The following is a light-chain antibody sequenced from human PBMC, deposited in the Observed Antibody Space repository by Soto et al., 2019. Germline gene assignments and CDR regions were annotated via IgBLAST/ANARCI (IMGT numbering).Light chain of an antibody. J-gene: IGKJ2*01. Sequence: DIQMTQSPSSLSASVGDRVTITCRASQSINSSLNWYQQRPGKAPKILIYAASSLQSGVPSRFSGSGSGADFTLTINSLQPEDLATYYCQQSYSTPYTFGQGTKLEIK. CDR2: AAS. CDR3: QQSYSTPYT. CDR1: QSINSS. V-gene: IGKV1-39*01.